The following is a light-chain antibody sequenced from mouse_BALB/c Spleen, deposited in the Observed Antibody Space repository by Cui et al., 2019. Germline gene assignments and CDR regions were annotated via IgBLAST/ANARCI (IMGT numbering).Light chain of an antibody. Sequence: DIAMTQFPASQSVSVVETVIITCRASENIYSNLAWYQQKQGKSPQLLVYAATNLADGVPSRFSGSGSGTQYSLKINSLQSEDFGSYYCQHFWGTPLTFGAGTKLELK. V-gene: IGKV12-46*01. CDR3: QHFWGTPLT. CDR2: AAT. J-gene: IGKJ5*01. CDR1: ENIYSN.